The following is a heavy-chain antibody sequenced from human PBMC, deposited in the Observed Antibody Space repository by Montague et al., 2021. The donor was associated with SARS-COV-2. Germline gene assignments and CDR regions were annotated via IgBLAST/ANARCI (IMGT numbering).Heavy chain of an antibody. V-gene: IGHV4-59*08. D-gene: IGHD3-10*01. CDR1: GGSINTYY. Sequence: SETLSLTCTVSGGSINTYYWSWIRQPPGEGLEWIGYIYYSGRANYNPSLKSRVTISVDTSKNQFSLKLNSVTAADTAVYYCARVTTKRTRYGSGSYRGFDAFDIWCQVKMATASS. J-gene: IGHJ3*02. CDR2: IYYSGRA. CDR3: ARVTTKRTRYGSGSYRGFDAFDI.